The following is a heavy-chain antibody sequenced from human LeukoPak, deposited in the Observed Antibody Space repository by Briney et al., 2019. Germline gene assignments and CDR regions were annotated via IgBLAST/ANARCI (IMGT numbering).Heavy chain of an antibody. CDR3: ARSSSGAYYYYMDV. J-gene: IGHJ6*03. D-gene: IGHD3-22*01. CDR1: GGSISSYY. Sequence: SETLSLTCTVSGGSISSYYWSWIRQPPGKGLEWIGYIYYSGSTDYNPSLKSRVTISVDTSKNQFSLKLSSVTAADTAVYYCARSSSGAYYYYMDVWGKGTTVTVSS. V-gene: IGHV4-59*01. CDR2: IYYSGST.